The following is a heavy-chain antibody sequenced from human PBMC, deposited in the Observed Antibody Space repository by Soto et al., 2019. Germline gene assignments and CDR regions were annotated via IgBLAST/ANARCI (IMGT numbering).Heavy chain of an antibody. CDR1: VGTFSSYT. CDR3: ATNTYYDFWSGYPPPYYYYYYMDV. CDR2: MNPNSGNT. J-gene: IGHJ6*03. D-gene: IGHD3-3*01. V-gene: IGHV1-8*02. Sequence: ASVKVSCKASVGTFSSYTISWVRQATGQGLEWMGWMNPNSGNTGYAQKFQGRVTMTRNTSISTAYMELSSLRSEDTAVYYCATNTYYDFWSGYPPPYYYYYYMDVWGKGTTVTVSS.